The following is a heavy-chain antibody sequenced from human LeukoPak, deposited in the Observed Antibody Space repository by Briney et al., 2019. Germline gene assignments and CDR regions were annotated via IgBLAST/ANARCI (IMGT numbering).Heavy chain of an antibody. CDR2: ISWNSGSI. CDR3: AKGLEFDP. Sequence: GGSLRLSYAASGFTFDDYAMHWVRQAPGKGLEWVSGISWNSGSIGYADSVKGRFTISRDNAKNSLYLQMNSLRAEDTALYYCAKGLEFDPWGQGTLVTVSS. J-gene: IGHJ5*02. V-gene: IGHV3-9*01. CDR1: GFTFDDYA.